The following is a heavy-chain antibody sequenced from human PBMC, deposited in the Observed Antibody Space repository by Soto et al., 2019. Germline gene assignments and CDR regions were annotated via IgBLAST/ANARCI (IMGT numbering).Heavy chain of an antibody. D-gene: IGHD6-25*01. V-gene: IGHV4-59*08. CDR1: GGSISSYY. Sequence: SETLSLTCTVSGGSISSYYWSLIRQPPGKGLEWIGYIYYSGSTNYNPSLKSRVTISVDTSKNQFSLKLSSVTAADTAVYYCARLYGFSGFDYWGQGTLVTVSS. CDR3: ARLYGFSGFDY. J-gene: IGHJ4*02. CDR2: IYYSGST.